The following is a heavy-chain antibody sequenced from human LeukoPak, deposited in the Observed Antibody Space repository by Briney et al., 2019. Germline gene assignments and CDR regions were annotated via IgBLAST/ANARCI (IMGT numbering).Heavy chain of an antibody. CDR1: GFTFSNYW. CDR3: AGAYSAYDPFDY. D-gene: IGHD5-12*01. V-gene: IGHV3-74*01. CDR2: LNADGNSI. Sequence: GGSLRLSCAASGFTFSNYWMHWVRQAPGKGLVWVSRLNADGNSITYADSVRGRLTISRDNAKNTVHLQMNSLRVEDTAIYFCAGAYSAYDPFDYWGQGILVTVSS. J-gene: IGHJ4*02.